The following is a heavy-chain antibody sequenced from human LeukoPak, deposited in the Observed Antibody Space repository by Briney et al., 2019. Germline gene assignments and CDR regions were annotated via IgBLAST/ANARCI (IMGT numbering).Heavy chain of an antibody. Sequence: GASVKVSCKASGYTFTSYYMHWVRQAPGQGLEWMGIINPSGGSTSYAQKFQGRVTMTRDTSTSTVYMELSSLRSEDTAVYYCARDEGVPAATTPPGDYWGQGTLVTVSS. V-gene: IGHV1-46*01. D-gene: IGHD2-2*01. CDR2: INPSGGST. J-gene: IGHJ4*02. CDR1: GYTFTSYY. CDR3: ARDEGVPAATTPPGDY.